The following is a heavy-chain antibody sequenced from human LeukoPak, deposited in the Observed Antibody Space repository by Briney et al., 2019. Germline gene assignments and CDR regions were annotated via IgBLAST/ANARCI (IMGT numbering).Heavy chain of an antibody. D-gene: IGHD3-10*01. CDR1: GYTFTSYD. Sequence: GASVKVSCKASGYTFTSYDINWVRQATGQGLEWMGWMNPNSGNTGYAQKFQGRVTMTRNTSISTAYMELSSLRSEDTAVYYCARAGLEDYYGSEWFDPWGQGTLVTVSS. CDR3: ARAGLEDYYGSEWFDP. CDR2: MNPNSGNT. V-gene: IGHV1-8*01. J-gene: IGHJ5*02.